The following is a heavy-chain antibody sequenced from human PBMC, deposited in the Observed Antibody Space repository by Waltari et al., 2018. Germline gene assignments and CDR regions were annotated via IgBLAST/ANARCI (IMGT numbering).Heavy chain of an antibody. CDR2: ISGSGGST. D-gene: IGHD5-12*01. CDR3: AKFEDGHGWLHCMDV. Sequence: EVQLLESGGGLVQPGGSLRLSCAASGFTFSSYAMSWVRQAPGKGLGWVSAISGSGGSTYNADSVKGRFTSSRDNSKNTLYLQMNSLRAEDTAVYYCAKFEDGHGWLHCMDVWGQGTTVTVSS. J-gene: IGHJ6*02. CDR1: GFTFSSYA. V-gene: IGHV3-23*01.